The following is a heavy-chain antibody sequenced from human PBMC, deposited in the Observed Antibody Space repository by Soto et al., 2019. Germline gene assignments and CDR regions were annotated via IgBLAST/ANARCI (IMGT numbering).Heavy chain of an antibody. J-gene: IGHJ3*02. CDR2: INSDGSST. D-gene: IGHD5-12*01. CDR3: ARGRGGYSGYDDAFDI. Sequence: GGSLRLSCAASGFTFSSYWMHWVRQAPGKGLVWVSRINSDGSSTSYADSVKGRFTISRDNAKNTLYLQMNSLRAEDTAVYYCARGRGGYSGYDDAFDIWGQGTMVTVSS. V-gene: IGHV3-74*01. CDR1: GFTFSSYW.